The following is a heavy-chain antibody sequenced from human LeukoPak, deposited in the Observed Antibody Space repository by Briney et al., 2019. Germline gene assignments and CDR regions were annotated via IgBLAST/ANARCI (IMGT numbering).Heavy chain of an antibody. V-gene: IGHV4-59*01. Sequence: SETLSLTCTVSSGSISSYYWSWIRQPPGKGLEWIGYIYYSGSTNYNPSLKSRVTISVDTSKNQFSLRLSSVTAADTAVYYCARGKTYYDISKDAFDIWGQGTMVTVSS. CDR1: SGSISSYY. D-gene: IGHD3-22*01. CDR2: IYYSGST. CDR3: ARGKTYYDISKDAFDI. J-gene: IGHJ3*02.